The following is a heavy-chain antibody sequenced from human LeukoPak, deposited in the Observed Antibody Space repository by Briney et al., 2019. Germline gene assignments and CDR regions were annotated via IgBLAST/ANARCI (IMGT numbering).Heavy chain of an antibody. Sequence: GGSLRLSCAVSGFTFSSFAMSWVRQAPGKGLEWVSAISGSGGSTYYADSVNGRFTISRDNSKNTLYLQMNSLRAEDTAIYYCAKGGPYSSSWGGKFDHWGQGTLVTVSS. CDR1: GFTFSSFA. D-gene: IGHD6-13*01. J-gene: IGHJ4*02. CDR2: ISGSGGST. CDR3: AKGGPYSSSWGGKFDH. V-gene: IGHV3-23*01.